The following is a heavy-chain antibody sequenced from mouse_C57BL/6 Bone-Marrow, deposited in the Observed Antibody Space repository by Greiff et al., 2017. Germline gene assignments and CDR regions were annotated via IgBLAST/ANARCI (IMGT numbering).Heavy chain of an antibody. CDR2: IYPGDGDT. V-gene: IGHV1-82*01. CDR3: ARGEVDY. Sequence: QVQLQQSGPELVKPGASVKISCKASGYAFSSSWMNWVKQRPGKGLEWIGRIYPGDGDTNYNGKFKGKATLTADKSSSTAYMQLSSLTSEDSAVYFCARGEVDYGGQGTTRTVSS. CDR1: GYAFSSSW. J-gene: IGHJ2*01.